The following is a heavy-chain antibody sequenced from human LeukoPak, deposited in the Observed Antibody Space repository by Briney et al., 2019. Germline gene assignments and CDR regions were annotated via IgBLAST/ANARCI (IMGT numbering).Heavy chain of an antibody. CDR1: GGTFSSYA. V-gene: IGHV1-69*13. Sequence: SVKVSCKASGGTFSSYAISWVRQAPGQGLEWMGGIIPIFGTANYAQRFQGRVTITADESTSTAYMELSSLRSEDTAVYYCARVVAYCGGDCLYYFDYWGQGTLVTVSS. CDR2: IIPIFGTA. D-gene: IGHD2-21*02. J-gene: IGHJ4*02. CDR3: ARVVAYCGGDCLYYFDY.